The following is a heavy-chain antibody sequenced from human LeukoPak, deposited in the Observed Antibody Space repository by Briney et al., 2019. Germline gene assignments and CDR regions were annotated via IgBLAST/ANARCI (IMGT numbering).Heavy chain of an antibody. J-gene: IGHJ4*02. CDR3: ARLQTRKIFGVAYYFDY. D-gene: IGHD3-3*01. CDR2: INHSGST. Sequence: PSETLSLTCAVYGGSFSGYYWSWIRQPPGKGLEWIGEINHSGSTNYNPSLKSRVTISVDTSKNQFSLKLSSVTAADTAVYYCARLQTRKIFGVAYYFDYWGQGTLVTVSS. V-gene: IGHV4-34*01. CDR1: GGSFSGYY.